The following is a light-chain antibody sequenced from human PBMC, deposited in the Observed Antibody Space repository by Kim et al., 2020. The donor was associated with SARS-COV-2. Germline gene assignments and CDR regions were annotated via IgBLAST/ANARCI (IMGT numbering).Light chain of an antibody. Sequence: SYELTQPLSVSVALGQTARITCGGNNIGSKNVHWYQQKSGQAPVLVIYRDSNRPSGMPERFSGSHSGNTATLTISRAQAGDEADYYCQVWDSSTASYVFG. CDR1: NIGSKN. V-gene: IGLV3-9*01. CDR3: QVWDSSTASYV. J-gene: IGLJ1*01. CDR2: RDS.